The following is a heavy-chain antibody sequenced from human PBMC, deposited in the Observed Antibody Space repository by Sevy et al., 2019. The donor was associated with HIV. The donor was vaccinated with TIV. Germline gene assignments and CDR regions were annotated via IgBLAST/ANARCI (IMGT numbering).Heavy chain of an antibody. J-gene: IGHJ4*02. CDR3: ARSISWYASFDS. V-gene: IGHV1-69*13. Sequence: ASVKLSCKASGRTFRNYALSWVRQAPGQGLEWMGGIIPMFETANYVQKFQGRVTITADESTNTAYMELSSLRSEDTAIYYCARSISWYASFDSWGQGTLVTVSS. D-gene: IGHD6-13*01. CDR1: GRTFRNYA. CDR2: IIPMFETA.